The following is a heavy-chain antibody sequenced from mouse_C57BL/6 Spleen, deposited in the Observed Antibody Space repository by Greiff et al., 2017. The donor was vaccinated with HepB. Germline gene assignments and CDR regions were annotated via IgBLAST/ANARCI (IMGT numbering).Heavy chain of an antibody. D-gene: IGHD1-1*01. J-gene: IGHJ1*03. CDR3: ARSTTVVATPYWYFDV. CDR1: GFTFSDYG. V-gene: IGHV5-17*01. CDR2: ISSGSSTI. Sequence: EVQGVESGGGLVKPGGSLKLSCAASGFTFSDYGMHWVRQAPEKGLEWVAYISSGSSTIYYADTVTGRFTISRDNAKNTLFLQMTSLRSEDTAMYYCARSTTVVATPYWYFDVWGTGTTVTVSS.